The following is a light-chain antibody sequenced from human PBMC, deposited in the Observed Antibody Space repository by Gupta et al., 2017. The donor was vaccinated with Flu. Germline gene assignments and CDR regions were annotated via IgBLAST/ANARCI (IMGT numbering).Light chain of an antibody. CDR2: ETD. V-gene: IGLV1-51*02. Sequence: KVTISCSGSSSNIEKNYVSWYQQFPGTAPKLLIYETDKRPSGIPDRFSGSKSDSSATLDIIGLQTGDEAEFYCGTWDNSLRAWVFGGGTTLTVL. CDR1: SSNIEKNY. J-gene: IGLJ3*02. CDR3: GTWDNSLRAWV.